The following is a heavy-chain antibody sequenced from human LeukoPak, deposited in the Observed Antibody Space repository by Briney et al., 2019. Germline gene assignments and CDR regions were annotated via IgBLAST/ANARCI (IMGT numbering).Heavy chain of an antibody. CDR3: AKLGVVIRVILVGFHKEAYYFDS. D-gene: IGHD3-22*01. J-gene: IGHJ4*02. CDR1: GLTLSNYG. CDR2: MSGSGGGT. V-gene: IGHV3-23*01. Sequence: GGSLRLSCAVSGLTLSNYGMSWVRKAPGKGLEWVAGMSGSGGGTNYADSVKGRFTVSRDNSKNTLYLQMKSLRAEDTAVYFCAKLGVVIRVILVGFHKEAYYFDSWGQGALVTVSS.